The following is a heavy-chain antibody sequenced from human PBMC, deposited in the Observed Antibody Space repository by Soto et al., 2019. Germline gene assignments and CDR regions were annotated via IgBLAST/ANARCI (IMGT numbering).Heavy chain of an antibody. D-gene: IGHD2-15*01. Sequence: GGSLRLSCEASGFAFTSYWMHWVRQAPGKGLVWVAGVKSDGTTATYADSVRGRFTISRDNAKNTLYLQMNSLSAEDTAVYYCASLLASTYSPRPFDFWGQGTQVTVSS. J-gene: IGHJ4*02. V-gene: IGHV3-74*01. CDR3: ASLLASTYSPRPFDF. CDR2: VKSDGTTA. CDR1: GFAFTSYW.